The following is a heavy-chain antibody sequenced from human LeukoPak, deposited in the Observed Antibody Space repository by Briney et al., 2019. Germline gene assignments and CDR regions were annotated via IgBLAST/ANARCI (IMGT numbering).Heavy chain of an antibody. CDR2: IYYSGST. D-gene: IGHD6-13*01. J-gene: IGHJ4*02. CDR1: SGSISSDY. CDR3: ARGQRAGREDY. Sequence: SETLSLTCTVASGSISSDYWSWIRQPPGKGLEWIGYIYYSGSTNYNPSLKSRVTISVDTSKNQFSLKLSSVTAADTAVYYCARGQRAGREDYWGQGTLVTVSS. V-gene: IGHV4-59*01.